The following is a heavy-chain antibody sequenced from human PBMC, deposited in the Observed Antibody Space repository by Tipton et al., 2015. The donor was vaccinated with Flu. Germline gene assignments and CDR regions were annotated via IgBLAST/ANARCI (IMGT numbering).Heavy chain of an antibody. CDR2: IHRSGST. D-gene: IGHD2-2*01. Sequence: LRLSCAVSGDSIRNDYFWGWIRQPPGKGLEWIATIHRSGSTKYNPSLKSRVTISVDTSKKQFSLQLTSVTAADTAVYYCARDPSLGMPDYFDYWGQGTLVTASS. V-gene: IGHV4-38-2*02. CDR1: GDSIRNDYF. CDR3: ARDPSLGMPDYFDY. J-gene: IGHJ4*01.